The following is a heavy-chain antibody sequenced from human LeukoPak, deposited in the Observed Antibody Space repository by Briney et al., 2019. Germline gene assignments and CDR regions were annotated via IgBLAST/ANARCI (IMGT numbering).Heavy chain of an antibody. D-gene: IGHD2-21*02. V-gene: IGHV3-23*03. J-gene: IGHJ4*02. CDR2: IYSGGST. CDR3: GRVGSVVTTDDY. CDR1: GFTFSSYA. Sequence: GGSLRLSCAASGFTFSSYAMTWVRQAPGKGLEWVSLIYSGGSTFYADSVKDRFTISRDKSKNTLYLQMNSLRVDDTALYYCGRVGSVVTTDDYWGQGTLVTVSS.